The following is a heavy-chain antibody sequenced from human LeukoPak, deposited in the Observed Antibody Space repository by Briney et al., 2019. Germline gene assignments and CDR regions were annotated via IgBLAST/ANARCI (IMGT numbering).Heavy chain of an antibody. CDR1: GFTFTNYA. V-gene: IGHV3-23*01. Sequence: GGSLRLSCAASGFTFTNYAMTWVRQAPGKGLEWVSTISASGDTTYYADSVKGRFTISRDNSKTTLYLHMNSLRADDTAIYYCGRDRPYDYDYSTASFDYWGQGTLVTVSS. J-gene: IGHJ4*02. D-gene: IGHD5-12*01. CDR3: GRDRPYDYDYSTASFDY. CDR2: ISASGDTT.